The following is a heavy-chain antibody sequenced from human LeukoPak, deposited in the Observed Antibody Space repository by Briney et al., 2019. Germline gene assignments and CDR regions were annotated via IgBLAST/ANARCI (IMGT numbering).Heavy chain of an antibody. J-gene: IGHJ4*02. CDR1: GFTFSTYS. CDR3: VREIGSSWLKSLFDY. CDR2: ISSSSSTI. V-gene: IGHV3-48*04. D-gene: IGHD6-13*01. Sequence: PGGSLRLSCAASGFTFSTYSMNWVRQAPGKGLEWVSYISSSSSTIYYADSVKGRFTISRDNAKNSLYLQMNSLRAEDTAVYYCVREIGSSWLKSLFDYWGQGTLVTVSS.